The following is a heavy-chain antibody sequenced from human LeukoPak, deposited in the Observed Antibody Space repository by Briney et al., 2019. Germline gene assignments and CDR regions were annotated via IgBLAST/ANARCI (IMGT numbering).Heavy chain of an antibody. CDR3: ARWHERLLAFDS. J-gene: IGHJ4*02. D-gene: IGHD1-1*01. CDR1: GGSVSSGSYY. CDR2: IYYSGST. V-gene: IGHV4-61*01. Sequence: SETLSLTCTVSGGSVSSGSYYWSWIRQPPGKGLEWIVYIYYSGSTNYYPSLKSRVTMSVDTSKSQFSLKLSSVTTAGTAVYYCARWHERLLAFDSWGQGDLVTVSS.